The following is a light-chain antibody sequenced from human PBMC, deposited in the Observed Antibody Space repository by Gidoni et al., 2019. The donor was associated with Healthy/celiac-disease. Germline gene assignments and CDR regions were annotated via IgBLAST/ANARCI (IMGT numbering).Light chain of an antibody. CDR2: AAS. CDR1: QSSSNY. J-gene: IGKJ2*01. Sequence: DVQMTQSPAYLSASVGDRVTITCRASQSSSNYLNWYQQKPGKAPKLLIYAASSLQSGVPSRFSGSGSGTDFTLTISSLQPEDFATYYCQQRYSTPPFTFGQGTKLEIK. CDR3: QQRYSTPPFT. V-gene: IGKV1-39*01.